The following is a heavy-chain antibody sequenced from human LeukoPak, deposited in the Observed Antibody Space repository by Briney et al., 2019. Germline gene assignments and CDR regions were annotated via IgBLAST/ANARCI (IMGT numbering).Heavy chain of an antibody. CDR2: ISSSSSYI. J-gene: IGHJ3*02. V-gene: IGHV3-21*01. CDR3: ARALRFLEWLNDAFDI. Sequence: GGSLRLSCAASGFTFSSYGMHWVRQAPGKGLEWVSSISSSSSYIYYADSVKGRFTISRDNAKNSLYLQMNSLRAEDTAVYYCARALRFLEWLNDAFDIWGQGTMVTVSS. D-gene: IGHD3-3*01. CDR1: GFTFSSYG.